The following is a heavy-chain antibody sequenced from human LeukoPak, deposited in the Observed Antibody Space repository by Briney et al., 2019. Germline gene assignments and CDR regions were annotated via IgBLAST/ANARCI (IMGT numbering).Heavy chain of an antibody. D-gene: IGHD6-6*01. J-gene: IGHJ3*02. Sequence: GASVKVSCKASGYTFTSYDINWVRQATGQGLEWMGWMNPNSGNTGYAQKLQGRVTMTRNTSISTAYMELSSLRSEDTAVYYCARDRPSSSSAVRAFDISGQGTMVTVSS. V-gene: IGHV1-8*01. CDR2: MNPNSGNT. CDR3: ARDRPSSSSAVRAFDI. CDR1: GYTFTSYD.